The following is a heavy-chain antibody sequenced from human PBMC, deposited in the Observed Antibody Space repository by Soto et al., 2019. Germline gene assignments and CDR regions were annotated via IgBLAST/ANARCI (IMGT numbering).Heavy chain of an antibody. V-gene: IGHV3-7*01. CDR3: AKVGYGDYGVDY. D-gene: IGHD4-17*01. CDR2: IKRDGSEK. J-gene: IGHJ4*02. CDR1: GFTFSSYW. Sequence: EVQLVESGGGLVQPGGSLRLSCAASGFTFSSYWMNWVRQAPGKGLEWVANIKRDGSEKSYVDSVKGRFTISRDNAKKSLDLQMNSLRAEDTAVYYCAKVGYGDYGVDYWGQGTLVTVSS.